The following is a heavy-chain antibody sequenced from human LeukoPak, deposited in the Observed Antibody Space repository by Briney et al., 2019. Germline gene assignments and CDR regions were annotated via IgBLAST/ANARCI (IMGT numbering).Heavy chain of an antibody. CDR3: ARDRGYGPTIPTTPPPNWFDP. CDR2: IYHSGST. V-gene: IGHV4-30-2*01. Sequence: SETLSLTCTVSGGSISSGGYYWSWIRQPPGKGLEWIGYIYHSGSTYYNPSLKSRVTISVDRSKNQFSLKLSSVTAADTAVYYCARDRGYGPTIPTTPPPNWFDPWGQGTLVTVSS. J-gene: IGHJ5*02. CDR1: GGSISSGGYY. D-gene: IGHD5-12*01.